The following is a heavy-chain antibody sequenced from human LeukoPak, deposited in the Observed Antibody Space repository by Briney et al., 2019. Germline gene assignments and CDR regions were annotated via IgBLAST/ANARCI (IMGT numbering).Heavy chain of an antibody. V-gene: IGHV1-8*01. CDR2: MNPNSANT. Sequence: ASVTVSCKASGYTFTSYDINWVRQATGQGLEWMGWMNPNSANTGYAQKFQGRVTMTRNTSISTAYMELSSLRSEDTAVYYCARGVVVRGFDPWGQGTLVTVSS. D-gene: IGHD3-10*01. CDR1: GYTFTSYD. J-gene: IGHJ5*02. CDR3: ARGVVVRGFDP.